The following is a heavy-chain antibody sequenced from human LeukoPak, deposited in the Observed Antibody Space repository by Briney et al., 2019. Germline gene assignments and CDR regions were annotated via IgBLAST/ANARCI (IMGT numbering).Heavy chain of an antibody. Sequence: KPSETLSLTCTVSGGSISSYYWSWIRQPPGKGLEWIGYIYYSGSTNYNPSLKSRVTISVDTSKNQFSLKLRSVTAADTAVYYCARASRHYYGSGSYDVFDIWGQGTMVTVSS. V-gene: IGHV4-59*01. CDR3: ARASRHYYGSGSYDVFDI. J-gene: IGHJ3*02. CDR2: IYYSGST. CDR1: GGSISSYY. D-gene: IGHD3-10*01.